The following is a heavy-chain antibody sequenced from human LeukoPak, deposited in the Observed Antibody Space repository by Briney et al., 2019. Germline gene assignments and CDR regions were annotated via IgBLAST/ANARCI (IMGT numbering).Heavy chain of an antibody. CDR2: IYYSGSP. V-gene: IGHV4-39*01. Sequence: SQTLSPTCTVSGGSISSSTTYSGWIRHPPGKGLEWGVSIYYSGSPYYNPSLKSRVTISVDTSKNQLSLKLSSVTAADTAVYYCARRGLTPNAFVIWGQGTMVTVSS. J-gene: IGHJ3*02. CDR1: GGSISSSTTY. D-gene: IGHD4-23*01. CDR3: ARRGLTPNAFVI.